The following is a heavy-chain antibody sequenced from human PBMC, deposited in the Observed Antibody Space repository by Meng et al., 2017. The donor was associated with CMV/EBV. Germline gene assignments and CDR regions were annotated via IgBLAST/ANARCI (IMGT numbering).Heavy chain of an antibody. Sequence: ISSGGYYWSWIRQHPGKGLEWIGYIYYSGSTYYNPSLKSRVTISVDTSKNQFSLKLSSVTAADTAVYYCARGARYCSGGSCSSWRDPGGQGTLVTVSS. V-gene: IGHV4-31*02. J-gene: IGHJ5*02. CDR3: ARGARYCSGGSCSSWRDP. CDR1: ISSGGYY. D-gene: IGHD2-15*01. CDR2: IYYSGST.